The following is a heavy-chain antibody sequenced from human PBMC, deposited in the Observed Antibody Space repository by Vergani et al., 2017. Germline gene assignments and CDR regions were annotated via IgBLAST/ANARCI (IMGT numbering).Heavy chain of an antibody. D-gene: IGHD5-24*01. CDR3: ARMATISWAFDY. CDR2: IYYSGST. J-gene: IGHJ4*02. Sequence: QVQLQESGPGLVKPSETLSLTCTVSNDSVSNTFYYWSWIRQHPGKGLEWIGYIYYSGSTYYNPSLKSRVTISVDTSKNQFSLKLSSVTAADTAVYYCARMATISWAFDYWGQGTLVTVSS. CDR1: NDSVSNTFYY. V-gene: IGHV4-31*03.